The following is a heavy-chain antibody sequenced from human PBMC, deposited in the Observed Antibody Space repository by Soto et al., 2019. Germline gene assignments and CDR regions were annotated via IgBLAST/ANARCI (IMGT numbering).Heavy chain of an antibody. CDR1: AFTFSSYG. CDR2: IWYDGSNK. D-gene: IGHD2-2*01. CDR3: ASRSPALDY. V-gene: IGHV3-33*08. J-gene: IGHJ4*02. Sequence: PGGSLRLSCAASAFTFSSYGMHWVRQAPGKGLEWVAVIWYDGSNKYYADFVKGRFTISRDNSKNTLYLQMNSLRAEDTAVYYCASRSPALDYWGQGTLVTVSS.